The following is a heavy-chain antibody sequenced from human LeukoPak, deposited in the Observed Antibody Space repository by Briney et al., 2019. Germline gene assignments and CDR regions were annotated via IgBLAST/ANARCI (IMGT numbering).Heavy chain of an antibody. D-gene: IGHD4-23*01. CDR2: IYSGGNT. J-gene: IGHJ4*02. Sequence: GGSLRLSCAASGFTVSTNYMSWVRQAPGRGLEWVSVIYSGGNTYYADSVKGRFVISRDNSKNTLYLQMNSLRADDTAVYYCARDSGTTVGYFDYWGQGTLVTVSS. V-gene: IGHV3-66*01. CDR1: GFTVSTNY. CDR3: ARDSGTTVGYFDY.